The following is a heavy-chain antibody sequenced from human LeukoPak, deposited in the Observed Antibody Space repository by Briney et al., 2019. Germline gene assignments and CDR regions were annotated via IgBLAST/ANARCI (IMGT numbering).Heavy chain of an antibody. CDR3: ARDWDVDTAMVASWFDP. CDR1: GYTFTGYY. D-gene: IGHD5-18*01. J-gene: IGHJ5*02. Sequence: ASVKVSCKASGYTFTGYYMHWVRQAPGQGLEWMGRLIPIFGTTKYAQKFQGRVTITTDETTSTAYMELSSLRSEDTAVYYCARDWDVDTAMVASWFDPWGQGTLVTVSS. CDR2: LIPIFGTT. V-gene: IGHV1-69*05.